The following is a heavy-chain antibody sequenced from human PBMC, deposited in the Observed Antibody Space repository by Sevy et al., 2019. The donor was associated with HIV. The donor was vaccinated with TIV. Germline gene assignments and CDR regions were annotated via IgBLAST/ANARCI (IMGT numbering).Heavy chain of an antibody. Sequence: SETLSLTCAVYGGSFSGYYWSWIRQPPGKGLEWIGEINHSGSTNYNPSLKSRVTISVDTSKNQFSLKLSSVTAADTAVYYCARGGVPDADTAMVTPWFDPWGQGTLVTVSS. CDR3: ARGGVPDADTAMVTPWFDP. V-gene: IGHV4-34*01. CDR1: GGSFSGYY. CDR2: INHSGST. D-gene: IGHD5-18*01. J-gene: IGHJ5*02.